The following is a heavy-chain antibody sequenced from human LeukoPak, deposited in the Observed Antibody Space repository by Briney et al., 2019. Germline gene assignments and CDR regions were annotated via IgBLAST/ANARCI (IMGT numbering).Heavy chain of an antibody. V-gene: IGHV3-23*01. CDR3: AKGYCSSANCYSDY. CDR2: INKNGGET. J-gene: IGHJ4*02. Sequence: GESLRLSCAASGFTFGSYVMSWGRQAPGKGLEWVSTINKNGGETYYADSVKGRFTISRDNSRNTLYLQMNSLRAEDTAVYYCAKGYCSSANCYSDYWGQGTLVTVSS. D-gene: IGHD2-2*02. CDR1: GFTFGSYV.